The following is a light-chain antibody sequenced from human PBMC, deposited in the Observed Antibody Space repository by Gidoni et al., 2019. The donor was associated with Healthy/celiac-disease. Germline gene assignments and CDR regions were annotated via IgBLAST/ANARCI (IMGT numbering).Light chain of an antibody. Sequence: DIVMTQSPDSLAVSLGERATINYLAWYQQKPGQPPKLLIYWASTRESVVPDRFSGSGSVTDFTLTITSLQAEVVAVYYCQQYYSTPPTFGQGTKVEIK. V-gene: IGKV4-1*01. J-gene: IGKJ1*01. CDR2: WAS. CDR3: QQYYSTPPT.